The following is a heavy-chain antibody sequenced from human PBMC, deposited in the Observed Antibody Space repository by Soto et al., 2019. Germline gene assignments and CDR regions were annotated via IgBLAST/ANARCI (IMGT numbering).Heavy chain of an antibody. J-gene: IGHJ4*02. D-gene: IGHD2-21*02. V-gene: IGHV1-2*02. CDR2: IDLDTGDT. CDR3: ALEPTGTAGFDY. Sequence: GASVKVSCKASGHTFTGHHMHWVRQAPGQGLEWMGLIDLDTGDTKYARKFQGRVTSTSDTSITTAYMELRGLRSDDTAVYYCALEPTGTAGFDYWGQGTLVTVSS. CDR1: GHTFTGHH.